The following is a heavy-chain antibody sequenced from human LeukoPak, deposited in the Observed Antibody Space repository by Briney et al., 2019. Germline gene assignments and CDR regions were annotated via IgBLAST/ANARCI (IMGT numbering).Heavy chain of an antibody. Sequence: SETLSLTCTVSGGSIRSGDYYWTWIRQPPGKGLEWIAYIYKSGSSSSNPSLKSRLTISIDTSKNQFSLNLRSVTAADTAVYYCARVKSGTVTEPDFDYWGQGTLVTVSS. J-gene: IGHJ4*02. V-gene: IGHV4-30-4*01. CDR1: GGSIRSGDYY. CDR3: ARVKSGTVTEPDFDY. CDR2: IYKSGSS. D-gene: IGHD4-17*01.